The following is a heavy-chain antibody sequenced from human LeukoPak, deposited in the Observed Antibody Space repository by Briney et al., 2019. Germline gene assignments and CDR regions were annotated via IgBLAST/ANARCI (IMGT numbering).Heavy chain of an antibody. Sequence: GGSLRLSCAASGFTFSSYSMNWVRQAPGKGLEWVAVISYDGSNKYYADSVKGRFTISRDNSKNTLYLQMNSLRAEDTAVYYCAKDLYSSGTGLFDYWGQGTLVTVSS. CDR3: AKDLYSSGTGLFDY. CDR2: ISYDGSNK. V-gene: IGHV3-30*18. J-gene: IGHJ4*02. D-gene: IGHD3-22*01. CDR1: GFTFSSYS.